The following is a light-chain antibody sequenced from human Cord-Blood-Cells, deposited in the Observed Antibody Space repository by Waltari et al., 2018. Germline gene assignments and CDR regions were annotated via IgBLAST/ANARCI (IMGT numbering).Light chain of an antibody. J-gene: IGKJ1*01. CDR3: QQSYSTLRT. CDR2: AAS. CDR1: KSISSY. V-gene: IGKV1-39*01. Sequence: DIQMTHSPSSLSASVGDRVTITCGASKSISSYLNWYQQKPGKAPKLLIYAASSLQSGVPSRFSGSGSGTDFTLTISSRQPEDFATYYCQQSYSTLRTFGQGTKVEIK.